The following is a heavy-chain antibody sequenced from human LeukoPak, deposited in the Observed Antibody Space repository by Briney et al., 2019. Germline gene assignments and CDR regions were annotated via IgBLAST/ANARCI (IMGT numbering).Heavy chain of an antibody. V-gene: IGHV3-7*01. CDR1: GFTFSSYW. D-gene: IGHD3-22*01. CDR2: IKQDGSEK. Sequence: GGSLRLSCAASGFTFSSYWMSWVRQAPGKGLEWVANIKQDGSEKYYVDSVKGRFTISRDNAKNSLYLQMNSLRAEDTAVYYCVRTKEDSSGIYYFDYWGQGTLVTVSS. J-gene: IGHJ4*02. CDR3: VRTKEDSSGIYYFDY.